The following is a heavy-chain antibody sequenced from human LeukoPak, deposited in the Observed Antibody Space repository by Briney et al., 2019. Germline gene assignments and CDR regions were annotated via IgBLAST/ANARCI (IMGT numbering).Heavy chain of an antibody. D-gene: IGHD3-10*01. J-gene: IGHJ4*02. V-gene: IGHV3-74*01. CDR1: GFTFSSYA. Sequence: GGSLRLSCAASGFTFSSYAMSWVRQAPGKGLVWVSRISTDGSTTNYADSVKGRFTISRDNAKNTLYLQMNDLRAEDTAVYYCARAGSFRFDYWGQGTLVTVSS. CDR3: ARAGSFRFDY. CDR2: ISTDGSTT.